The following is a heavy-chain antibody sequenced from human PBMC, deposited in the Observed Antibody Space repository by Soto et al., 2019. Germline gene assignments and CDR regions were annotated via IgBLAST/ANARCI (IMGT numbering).Heavy chain of an antibody. V-gene: IGHV4-31*03. CDR3: AGAGHNYGLGSWFDP. J-gene: IGHJ5*02. Sequence: TLSLTCTVSGGSISSGDYYWSWIRQHPWKGLEWIGYIFYTGSTYYNPSLNSRVTISLDRFKNQFSLKLTSVTAADTAVFYCAGAGHNYGLGSWFDPWGQGSLVTVSS. CDR2: IFYTGST. CDR1: GGSISSGDYY. D-gene: IGHD3-10*01.